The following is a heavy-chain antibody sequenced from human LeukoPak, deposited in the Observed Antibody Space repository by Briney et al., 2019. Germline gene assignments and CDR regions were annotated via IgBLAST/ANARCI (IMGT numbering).Heavy chain of an antibody. CDR3: TGVSRSSCYDY. CDR1: GFTFSNAW. V-gene: IGHV3-15*01. J-gene: IGHJ4*02. CDR2: IKSKTDGGTP. Sequence: PGGSLRLSCAASGFTFSNAWMSWVRQAPGKGLEWVGRIKSKTDGGTPDYAAPVKGRFTISRDDSKNTLYLQMNSLKTEDTAVYYCTGVSRSSCYDYWGQGTLVTVSS. D-gene: IGHD6-13*01.